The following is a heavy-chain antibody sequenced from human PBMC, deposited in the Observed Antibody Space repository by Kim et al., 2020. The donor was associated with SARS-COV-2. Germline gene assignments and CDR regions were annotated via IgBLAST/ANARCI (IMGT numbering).Heavy chain of an antibody. CDR3: AKVYGNSNRPYYYYMDV. D-gene: IGHD4-4*01. CDR1: GFTFSSYA. V-gene: IGHV3-23*01. Sequence: GGSLRLSCAASGFTFSSYAMSWVRQAPGKGLEWVSAISGSGGSTYYADSVKGRFTISRDNSKNTLYLQMNSLRAEDTAVYYCAKVYGNSNRPYYYYMDVWGKGTTVTVSS. J-gene: IGHJ6*03. CDR2: ISGSGGST.